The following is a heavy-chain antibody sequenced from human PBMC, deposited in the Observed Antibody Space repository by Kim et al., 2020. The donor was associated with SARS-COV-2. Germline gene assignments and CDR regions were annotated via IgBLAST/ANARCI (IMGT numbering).Heavy chain of an antibody. D-gene: IGHD2-2*02. CDR1: GFTFSSYS. Sequence: GGSPRLSCAASGFTFSSYSMNWVRQAPGKGLEWVSSISSSSYIYYADSVKGRFTISRDNAKNSLYLQMNSLRAEDTAVYYCARGYCSSTSCYNFPYYHYYGMDVWGQGTTVTVSS. CDR3: ARGYCSSTSCYNFPYYHYYGMDV. CDR2: ISSSSYI. J-gene: IGHJ6*02. V-gene: IGHV3-21*01.